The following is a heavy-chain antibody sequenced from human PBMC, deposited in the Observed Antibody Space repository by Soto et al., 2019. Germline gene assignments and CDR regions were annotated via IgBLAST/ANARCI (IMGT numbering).Heavy chain of an antibody. V-gene: IGHV3-48*03. Sequence: WGSLRLSCAASGFTFISYEMNWVRQAPGKGLEWVSYISSSGSNIYYADSMKGRFTISRDNAKNSLYLQMNSLRAEDTAIYYCVVLAILAWGQGTLVTVSS. CDR2: ISSSGSNI. J-gene: IGHJ5*02. CDR1: GFTFISYE. CDR3: VVLAILA. D-gene: IGHD2-8*02.